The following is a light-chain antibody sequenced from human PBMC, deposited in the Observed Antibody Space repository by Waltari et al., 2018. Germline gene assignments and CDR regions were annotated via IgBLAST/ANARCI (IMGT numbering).Light chain of an antibody. J-gene: IGKJ5*01. CDR3: QECSNGPSST. Sequence: EIVLTQSPATLSLSPGETATLSCRASQSVSSSLAWYQQKPGQSPRLLIYDTSFRATGIRARVSGRGSGTEFTLTISSLEHEDFAVDYCQECSNGPSSTFGEGTRLGSK. V-gene: IGKV3-11*01. CDR1: QSVSSS. CDR2: DTS.